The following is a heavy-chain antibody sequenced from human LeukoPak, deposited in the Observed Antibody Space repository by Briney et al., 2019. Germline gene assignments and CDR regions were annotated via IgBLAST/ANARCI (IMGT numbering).Heavy chain of an antibody. CDR2: IYHGGST. D-gene: IGHD4-17*01. CDR3: ARAFATYADYTIDY. V-gene: IGHV4-4*02. CDR1: GDSISSITW. Sequence: SGTLSLTCAVSGDSISSITWWNWVRQPPGKGLEWIGEIYHGGSTNYNPSFKSRLTISVDKSKNQFSLKLTSVTAADTAIYYCARAFATYADYTIDYWGQGALVTVSS. J-gene: IGHJ4*02.